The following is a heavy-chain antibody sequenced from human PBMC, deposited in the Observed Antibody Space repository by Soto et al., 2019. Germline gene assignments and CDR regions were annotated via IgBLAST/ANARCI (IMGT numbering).Heavy chain of an antibody. Sequence: GASVKVSCKASGYTFTGYYMRWVRQAPGQGLEWMGWINPNSGGTNYAQKFQGWVTMTRDTSISTAYMELSRLRSDDTAVYYCARGGLGEYYYGMDVWGQGTTVTVSS. CDR3: ARGGLGEYYYGMDV. V-gene: IGHV1-2*04. J-gene: IGHJ6*02. D-gene: IGHD3-10*01. CDR1: GYTFTGYY. CDR2: INPNSGGT.